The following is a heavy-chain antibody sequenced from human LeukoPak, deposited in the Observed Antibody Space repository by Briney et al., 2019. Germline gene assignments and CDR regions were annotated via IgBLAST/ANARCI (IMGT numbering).Heavy chain of an antibody. CDR3: ARDSSQNYDFWSGYFDY. Sequence: SETLSLTCTVSGGSISSSSYYWGWIRRPPGKGLEWIGRIYTSGSTNYNPSLKSRVTMSVDTSKNQFSLKLSSVTAADTAVYYCARDSSQNYDFWSGYFDYWGQGTLVTVSS. CDR1: GGSISSSSYY. CDR2: IYTSGST. J-gene: IGHJ4*02. V-gene: IGHV4-39*07. D-gene: IGHD3-3*01.